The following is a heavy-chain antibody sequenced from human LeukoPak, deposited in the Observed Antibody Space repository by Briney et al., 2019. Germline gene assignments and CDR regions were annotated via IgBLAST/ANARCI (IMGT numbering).Heavy chain of an antibody. D-gene: IGHD5-18*01. Sequence: PSETLSLTCAVYGGSFSGDFWSWIRQPPGKGLEWIGYSYYSGSTNYNPSLKSRVTISVDTSKNQVSLHLSSVTAADTAVYYCASGYSYVDYWGQGTLVTVSS. CDR1: GGSFSGDF. CDR3: ASGYSYVDY. CDR2: SYYSGST. V-gene: IGHV4-59*01. J-gene: IGHJ4*02.